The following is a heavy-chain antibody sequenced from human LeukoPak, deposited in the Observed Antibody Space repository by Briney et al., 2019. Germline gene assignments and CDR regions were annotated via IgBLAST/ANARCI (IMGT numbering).Heavy chain of an antibody. CDR3: ARVKASSTSWTFDQ. CDR1: GGSTNSYY. D-gene: IGHD2-2*01. Sequence: SETLSLTCSVSGGSTNSYYWSWIRQSGGKGLEWLGRIYSSGSTVYNPSLNSRLTMSIDTSKNQFSLTLKSVTATDTAGYYCARVKASSTSWTFDQWGQGALVTVSS. J-gene: IGHJ4*02. CDR2: IYSSGST. V-gene: IGHV4-4*07.